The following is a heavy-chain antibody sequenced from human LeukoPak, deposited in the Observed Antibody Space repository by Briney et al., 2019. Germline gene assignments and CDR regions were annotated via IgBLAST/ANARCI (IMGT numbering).Heavy chain of an antibody. CDR1: GFTFSSYG. V-gene: IGHV3-33*01. CDR2: IWYDGSNK. J-gene: IGHJ6*02. Sequence: GRSLRLSCAASGFTFSSYGMHWVRQAPGKGLEWVAVIWYDGSNKYYADSVKGRFTISRDNSKNTLYLQMNSLRAEDTAVYYCARDPFSDYYYYGMDVWGQGTTVTVSS. D-gene: IGHD3-10*01. CDR3: ARDPFSDYYYYGMDV.